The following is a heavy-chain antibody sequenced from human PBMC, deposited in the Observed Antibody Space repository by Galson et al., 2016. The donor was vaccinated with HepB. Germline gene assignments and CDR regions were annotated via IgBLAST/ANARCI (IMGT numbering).Heavy chain of an antibody. J-gene: IGHJ4*02. Sequence: SLRLSCAASGVPFIKYAMSWVRQAPGRGLEWVSAISTDGGRTYYADPVKGRFTISRDNSKNTLYLQMNSLRAEDTAVYYCANIVVMTVEADYWGQGTLVTVSS. CDR1: GVPFIKYA. V-gene: IGHV3-23*01. CDR2: ISTDGGRT. CDR3: ANIVVMTVEADY. D-gene: IGHD2-21*02.